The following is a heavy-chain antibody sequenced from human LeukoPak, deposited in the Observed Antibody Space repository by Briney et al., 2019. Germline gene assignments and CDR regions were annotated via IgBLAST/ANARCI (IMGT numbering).Heavy chain of an antibody. D-gene: IGHD2-15*01. CDR3: ARHGGAPPTLFHFDY. J-gene: IGHJ4*02. V-gene: IGHV4-39*01. CDR1: GGSISSSSYY. CDR2: IYHSGST. Sequence: PSETLSLTCTVSGGSISSSSYYWGWIRQPPGKGLEWIGSIYHSGSTYYNPSLKSRVTISVDTSKNQSSLKVSSVTAADTAIYYCARHGGAPPTLFHFDYWGQGALVTVSS.